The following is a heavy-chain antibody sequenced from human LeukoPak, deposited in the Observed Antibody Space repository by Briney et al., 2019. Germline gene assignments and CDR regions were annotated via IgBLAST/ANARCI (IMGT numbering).Heavy chain of an antibody. CDR1: GFTFDDYA. J-gene: IGHJ4*02. CDR3: ARATSMITFGGVIAG. V-gene: IGHV3-74*01. D-gene: IGHD3-16*01. CDR2: INSDGSST. Sequence: GGYLRLSCAASGFTFDDYAMHWVRQAPGKGLVWVSRINSDGSSTSYADSVKGRFTISRDNAKNTLYLQMNSLRAEDTAVYYCARATSMITFGGVIAGWGQGTLVTVSS.